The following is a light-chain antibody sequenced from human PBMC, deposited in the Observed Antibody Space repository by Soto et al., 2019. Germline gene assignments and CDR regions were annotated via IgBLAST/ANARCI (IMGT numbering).Light chain of an antibody. J-gene: IGLJ1*01. CDR2: EVS. CDR1: SSDVGGYNY. V-gene: IGLV2-14*01. Sequence: QSALTQPASVSGSPGQSITISCTGTSSDVGGYNYVSWYQQHPGKAPKLMIYEVSNRPSGVSNRFSGSKSGNTASLTISGLQAEDEADYFCNSYGRTSTRYGFGTGTKVTVL. CDR3: NSYGRTSTRYG.